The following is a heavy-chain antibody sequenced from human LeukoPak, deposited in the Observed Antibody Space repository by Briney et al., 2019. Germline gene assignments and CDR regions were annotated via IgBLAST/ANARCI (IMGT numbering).Heavy chain of an antibody. J-gene: IGHJ4*02. D-gene: IGHD3-9*01. CDR3: ATWAPYYDILTGYYKYYLDY. Sequence: ASVKVSCKVSGYTVTELSMHWVRQAPGKGLEWMGGFDPEGGETIYAQKFQGRVTMTEDTSTDTAYMELSSLRSEDTAVYYCATWAPYYDILTGYYKYYLDYWGQGTLVTVSS. V-gene: IGHV1-24*01. CDR1: GYTVTELS. CDR2: FDPEGGET.